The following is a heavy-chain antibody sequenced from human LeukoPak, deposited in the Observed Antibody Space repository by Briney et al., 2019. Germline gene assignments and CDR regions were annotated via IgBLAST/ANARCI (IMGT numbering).Heavy chain of an antibody. CDR3: ARKYYYDSSGYAFDI. D-gene: IGHD3-22*01. CDR1: GGSISSYY. V-gene: IGHV4-59*01. J-gene: IGHJ3*02. CDR2: IYYSGST. Sequence: SETLSLTCTVSGGSISSYYWSWIRQPPGEGLEWVGYIYYSGSTNYNPSIKSRVTISVDTSKNQYSLKLSSVTAADTAVYYCARKYYYDSSGYAFDIWGQGTMVTVSS.